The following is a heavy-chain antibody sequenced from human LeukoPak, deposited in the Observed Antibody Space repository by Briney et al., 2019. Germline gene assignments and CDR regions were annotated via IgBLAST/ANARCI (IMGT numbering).Heavy chain of an antibody. D-gene: IGHD5-24*01. CDR3: ARGRWLPNAFDI. CDR1: GGSISSYY. Sequence: PSETLSLTCTVSGGSISSYYWSWIRQTPGKGLEWIGDIYYSGRTDYNPSLKSRVTISVDTSKHQFSMKLKSVTAADTAVYFCARGRWLPNAFDIWGQGTMVTVFS. CDR2: IYYSGRT. V-gene: IGHV4-59*01. J-gene: IGHJ3*02.